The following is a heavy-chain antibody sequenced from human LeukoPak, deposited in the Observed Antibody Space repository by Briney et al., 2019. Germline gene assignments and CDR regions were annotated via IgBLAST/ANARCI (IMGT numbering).Heavy chain of an antibody. CDR1: GFAFSSYG. D-gene: IGHD2-15*01. J-gene: IGHJ6*03. CDR3: AKDWRRIVVVGPVARHGNYMDV. Sequence: PGGSLRLSCAASGFAFSSYGMHWVRQAPGKGLEWVAFIRYDGSNKYYADSVKGRFTISRDNSKNTLNLQMNSLRAEDTAVYYCAKDWRRIVVVGPVARHGNYMDVWGKGTTVTISS. CDR2: IRYDGSNK. V-gene: IGHV3-30*02.